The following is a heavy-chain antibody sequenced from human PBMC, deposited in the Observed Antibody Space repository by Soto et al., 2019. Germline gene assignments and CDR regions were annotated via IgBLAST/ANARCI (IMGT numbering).Heavy chain of an antibody. Sequence: ASVKVSCKASGYTFTSYGISWVRQAPGQGLEWMGWISAYNGNTNYAQKLQGRVTMTTDTSTSTAYMELRSLRSDDTAVYYCARGLLRFLEWLPNIDYWGQGTLVTVSS. J-gene: IGHJ4*02. D-gene: IGHD3-3*01. CDR2: ISAYNGNT. V-gene: IGHV1-18*01. CDR3: ARGLLRFLEWLPNIDY. CDR1: GYTFTSYG.